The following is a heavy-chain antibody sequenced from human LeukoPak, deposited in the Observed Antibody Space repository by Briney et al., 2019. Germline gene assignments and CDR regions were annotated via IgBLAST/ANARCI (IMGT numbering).Heavy chain of an antibody. CDR3: ARDSRQEGIAVAGGDAFDI. D-gene: IGHD6-19*01. J-gene: IGHJ3*02. V-gene: IGHV1-69*05. CDR1: GGTFSSYA. CDR2: IIPIFGTA. Sequence: SVKVSCKASGGTFSSYAISWVRQAPGQGLECMGGIIPIFGTANYAQKFQGRVTITTDESTSTAYMELSSLRSEDTAVYYCARDSRQEGIAVAGGDAFDIWGQGTMVTVSS.